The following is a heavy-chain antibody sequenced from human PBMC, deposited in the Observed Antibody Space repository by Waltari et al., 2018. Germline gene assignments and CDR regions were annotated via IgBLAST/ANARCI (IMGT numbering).Heavy chain of an antibody. J-gene: IGHJ6*03. CDR1: GGSISSYY. V-gene: IGHV4-4*07. D-gene: IGHD6-13*01. Sequence: QVQLQESGPGLVKPSETLSLTCTVSGGSISSYYWSWIRQPAGKGLEWIGRIYTSGSTNDNPSRKSRVTMSVDTSKNQFSLKLSSVTAADTAVYDCAREGAAAGLYYYYYMDVWGKGTTVTVSS. CDR2: IYTSGST. CDR3: AREGAAAGLYYYYYMDV.